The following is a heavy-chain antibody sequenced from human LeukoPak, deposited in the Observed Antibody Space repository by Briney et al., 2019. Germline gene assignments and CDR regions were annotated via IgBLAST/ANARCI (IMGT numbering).Heavy chain of an antibody. CDR2: ISGSGGST. Sequence: GGSLRLSCAASGFTFSSYAMSWVRQAPGKGLEWVSAISGSGGSTYYADSVKGRFTISRDNSKNTLYLQMNSLSAEDTAVYYCAKTIAALSDYYYMDVWGKGTTVTVSS. V-gene: IGHV3-23*01. J-gene: IGHJ6*03. CDR1: GFTFSSYA. D-gene: IGHD6-6*01. CDR3: AKTIAALSDYYYMDV.